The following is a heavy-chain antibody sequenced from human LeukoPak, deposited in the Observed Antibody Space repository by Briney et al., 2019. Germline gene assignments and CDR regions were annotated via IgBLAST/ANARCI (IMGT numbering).Heavy chain of an antibody. V-gene: IGHV3-20*01. D-gene: IGHD2-21*01. Sequence: GGSLRLSCAASGFTVSGNYMTWVRQAPGKGLEWVSGINWSGNRIAYADSVKGRFTISRDDVNNTLYLQMNSLRAEDTALYHCARVVLGGGWLLGEYYYYGMDVWGQGTTVTVSS. CDR3: ARVVLGGGWLLGEYYYYGMDV. CDR2: INWSGNRI. J-gene: IGHJ6*02. CDR1: GFTVSGNY.